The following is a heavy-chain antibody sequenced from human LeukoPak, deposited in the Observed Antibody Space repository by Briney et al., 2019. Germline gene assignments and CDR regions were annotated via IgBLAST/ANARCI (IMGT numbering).Heavy chain of an antibody. Sequence: ASVKVSCKASGYTFTSYGISWVRQAPGQGLEWMGWISAYNGNTNYAQKLQGRVTMTTDTSTSTAYMELRSLRSDDTAVYYCARVLTMNKYCGGDCYSTGGSRFDYWGQGTLVTVSS. CDR1: GYTFTSYG. D-gene: IGHD2-21*02. CDR3: ARVLTMNKYCGGDCYSTGGSRFDY. CDR2: ISAYNGNT. J-gene: IGHJ4*02. V-gene: IGHV1-18*01.